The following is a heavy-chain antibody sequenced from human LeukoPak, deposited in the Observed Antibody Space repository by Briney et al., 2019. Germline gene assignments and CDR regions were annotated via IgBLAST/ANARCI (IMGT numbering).Heavy chain of an antibody. J-gene: IGHJ4*02. CDR3: ARDGQKAIVVVTAIRKIDY. D-gene: IGHD2-21*02. CDR1: GFNFRSH. Sequence: GGSLRLSCAVSGFNFRSHIHWVRQAPTKGLEWVAVIWYDGSNKYYADSVKGRFTISRDNSKNTLYLQMNSLRAEDTAVYYCARDGQKAIVVVTAIRKIDYWGQGTLVTVSS. V-gene: IGHV3-33*08. CDR2: IWYDGSNK.